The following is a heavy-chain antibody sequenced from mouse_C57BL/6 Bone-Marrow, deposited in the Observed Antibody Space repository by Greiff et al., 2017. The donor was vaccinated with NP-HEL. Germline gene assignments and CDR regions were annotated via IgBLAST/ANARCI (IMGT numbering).Heavy chain of an antibody. CDR2: IDPTRSDT. D-gene: IGHD1-1*01. V-gene: IGHV1-72*01. J-gene: IGHJ1*03. Sequence: VQLQQPGADLVKPGASVKLSCKASGYTFTSYWMHWVKQRPGQGLEWIGRIDPTRSDTNYNEKFKTKATLTVDKPSSTAYMQLSSLTSEDSAVYYCARYDYGSRDWYLDVWGTGTTVTVSS. CDR3: ARYDYGSRDWYLDV. CDR1: GYTFTSYW.